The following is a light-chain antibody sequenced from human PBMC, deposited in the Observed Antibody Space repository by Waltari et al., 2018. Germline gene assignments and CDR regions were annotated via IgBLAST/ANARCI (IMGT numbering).Light chain of an antibody. CDR1: QSVSSY. Sequence: EVVLTQSPATLSLSPGERATLSCRASQSVSSYLAWYQQKPGQPPRLLIYDSSNRATCIPARFSGSGSGKDFTSTTSSLDPVPFEVNDCHQRTNWRVNFRGAITVEIK. V-gene: IGKV3-11*01. J-gene: IGKJ4*01. CDR2: DSS. CDR3: HQRTNWRVN.